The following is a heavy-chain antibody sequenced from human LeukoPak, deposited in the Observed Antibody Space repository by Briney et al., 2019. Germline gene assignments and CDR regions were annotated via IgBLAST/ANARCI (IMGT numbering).Heavy chain of an antibody. CDR1: GGSISSSSHY. J-gene: IGHJ2*01. CDR2: IYYSETT. CDR3: ARDEYDRSGYYRRYFDL. V-gene: IGHV4-39*07. Sequence: SETLSLTCTVSGGSISSSSHYWGCIRQPPGKGLEWFGSIYYSETTFYKPSLKSRVTISVDTSKNQFSLKLSSVTAADTAVYYCARDEYDRSGYYRRYFDLWGRGTLVTVSS. D-gene: IGHD3-22*01.